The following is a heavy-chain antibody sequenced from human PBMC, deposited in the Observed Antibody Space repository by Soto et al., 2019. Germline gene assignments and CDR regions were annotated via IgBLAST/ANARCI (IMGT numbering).Heavy chain of an antibody. D-gene: IGHD6-19*01. CDR3: ARAPVDYGMDV. CDR2: ISGSTTTI. J-gene: IGHJ6*02. CDR1: GFTFSSYS. V-gene: IGHV3-48*02. Sequence: EVQLVESGGGLVQPGGSLRLSCAASGFTFSSYSVNWVRQAPGKGLEWISYISGSTTTIYYADSVKGRFTISRDKAKNSLYLPMNSLRDEDTAVYYCARAPVDYGMDVWGQGTTVTVSS.